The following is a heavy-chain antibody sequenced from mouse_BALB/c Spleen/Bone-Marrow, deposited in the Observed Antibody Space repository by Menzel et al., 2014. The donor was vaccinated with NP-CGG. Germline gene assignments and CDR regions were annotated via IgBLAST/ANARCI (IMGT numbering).Heavy chain of an antibody. CDR1: GFTFTDYY. CDR2: IRNKANGYTT. CDR3: ARDNYYGYHWYFDV. V-gene: IGHV7-3*02. Sequence: EVKLVESGGGLVQPGGSPRLSCATSGFTFTDYYMSWVRQPPGKALEWLGFIRNKANGYTTEYSASVKGRFTISRDNSQSILYLQMNTPRAEDSATYYCARDNYYGYHWYFDVWGAGTTVTVSS. D-gene: IGHD1-2*01. J-gene: IGHJ1*01.